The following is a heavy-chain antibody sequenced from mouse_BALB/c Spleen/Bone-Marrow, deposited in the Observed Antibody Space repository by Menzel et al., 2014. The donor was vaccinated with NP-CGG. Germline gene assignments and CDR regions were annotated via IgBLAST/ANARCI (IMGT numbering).Heavy chain of an antibody. CDR2: INPGSGGT. CDR3: ARELGVFAY. D-gene: IGHD4-1*01. J-gene: IGHJ3*01. V-gene: IGHV1-54*01. Sequence: VQLQQSGAELVRPGTSVKVSCKASGYAFTNYLIEWVKQRPGQGLEWIGVINPGSGGTNYNEKLKGKATLTADKSSSTAYMQLSSLTSDDSAVYFCARELGVFAYWGQGTLVTVSA. CDR1: GYAFTNYL.